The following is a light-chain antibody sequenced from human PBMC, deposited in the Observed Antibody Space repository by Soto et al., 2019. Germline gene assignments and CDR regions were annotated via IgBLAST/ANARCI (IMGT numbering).Light chain of an antibody. J-gene: IGKJ5*01. Sequence: EVRVTQSPGTLSLSPGDRATLSCRASQTVSNNYLAWCQQKPSQAPRVIMYGASSRATGIPDRFSGGGSGTDFTLTISRLEPEDFAVYFCQQYAGPPTPFGQGTRLDIK. CDR1: QTVSNNY. V-gene: IGKV3-20*01. CDR3: QQYAGPPTP. CDR2: GAS.